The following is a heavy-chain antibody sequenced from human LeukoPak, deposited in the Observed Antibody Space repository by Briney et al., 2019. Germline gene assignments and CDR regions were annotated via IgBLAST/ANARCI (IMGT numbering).Heavy chain of an antibody. Sequence: PGGSLRLSCAASGFTFSSYSMNWVRQAPGKGLEWVSSISISSSYIYYADSVKGRFTISRDNAKNSLYLQMNSLRAEDTAVYYCARDPFTTKWELTVWYYFDYWGQGTQVTVSS. J-gene: IGHJ4*02. CDR3: ARDPFTTKWELTVWYYFDY. CDR1: GFTFSSYS. V-gene: IGHV3-21*01. D-gene: IGHD1-26*01. CDR2: ISISSSYI.